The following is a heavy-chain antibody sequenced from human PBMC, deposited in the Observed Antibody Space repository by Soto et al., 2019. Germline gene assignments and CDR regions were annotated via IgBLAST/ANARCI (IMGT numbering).Heavy chain of an antibody. CDR3: ARTPDSGRNWFDP. V-gene: IGHV4-59*06. J-gene: IGHJ5*02. Sequence: SETLSLTCVVSGGSLSSYYWSWIRQPPGKGLEWIGYIYYSGGAYYNPSLKSRVIISVDTSKNQFSLKLSSVSAADTAVYYCARTPDSGRNWFDPWGQGTQVTVSS. CDR1: GGSLSSYY. D-gene: IGHD6-19*01. CDR2: IYYSGGA.